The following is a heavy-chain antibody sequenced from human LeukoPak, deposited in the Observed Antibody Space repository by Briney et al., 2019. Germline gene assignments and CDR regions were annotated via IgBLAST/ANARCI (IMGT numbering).Heavy chain of an antibody. CDR3: ARAPGGTDFDY. CDR1: GFTFSSYS. CDR2: INHSGST. Sequence: GSLRLSCAASGFTFSSYSMNWVRQPPGKGLEWIGEINHSGSTNYNPSLKSRVTISVDTSKNQFSLKLSSVTAADTAVYYCARAPGGTDFDYWGQGTLVTVSS. J-gene: IGHJ4*02. V-gene: IGHV4-34*01. D-gene: IGHD4-23*01.